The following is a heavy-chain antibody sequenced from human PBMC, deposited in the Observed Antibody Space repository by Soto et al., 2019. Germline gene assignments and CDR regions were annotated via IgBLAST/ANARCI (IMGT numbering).Heavy chain of an antibody. V-gene: IGHV4-31*03. J-gene: IGHJ6*02. Sequence: QVQLQESGPGLVKPSQTLSLTCTVSGGSISSGGYYWSWIRQHPGKGLEWIGYIYYSGGTYYNPSLKSRVTISVDTSKNQFSLKLSSVTAADTAVYYCARDLGGCSGGSCYYYYYYGMDVWGQGTTVTVSS. CDR3: ARDLGGCSGGSCYYYYYYGMDV. CDR1: GGSISSGGYY. D-gene: IGHD2-15*01. CDR2: IYYSGGT.